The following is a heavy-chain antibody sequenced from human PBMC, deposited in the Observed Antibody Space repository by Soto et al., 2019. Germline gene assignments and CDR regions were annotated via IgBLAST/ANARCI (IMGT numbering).Heavy chain of an antibody. V-gene: IGHV5-51*01. Sequence: GESLKISCQGSGYSFTSYWIGWVRQMPGKGLEWMGIIYPGDSDTRYSPSFQGQVTISADKSISTAYLQWSSLKASDTAMYYCARISIAARRTAYYYGMDVWGQGTTVTVSS. D-gene: IGHD6-6*01. CDR2: IYPGDSDT. CDR1: GYSFTSYW. CDR3: ARISIAARRTAYYYGMDV. J-gene: IGHJ6*02.